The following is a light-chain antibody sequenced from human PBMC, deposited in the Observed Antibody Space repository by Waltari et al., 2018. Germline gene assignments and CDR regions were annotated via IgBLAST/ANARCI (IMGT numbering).Light chain of an antibody. V-gene: IGLV1-47*01. J-gene: IGLJ3*02. CDR2: RND. CDR3: VAWDDSLSGRL. CDR1: APNIGSRS. Sequence: QSVLTPPPSASGTPGQRVTISCSGSAPNIGSRSSSLYQQLPGTAPKPLIYRNDQRPSGVPDRFSGSKSGTSASLAISGLRSEDEADYYCVAWDDSLSGRLFGGGTKLTVL.